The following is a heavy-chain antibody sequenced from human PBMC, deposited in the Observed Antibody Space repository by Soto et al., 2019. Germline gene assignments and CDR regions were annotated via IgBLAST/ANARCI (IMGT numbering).Heavy chain of an antibody. CDR3: ARLGIVVVPAAMAVDWFDP. V-gene: IGHV5-51*01. CDR1: GYSFTSSW. Sequence: GESQKISCEGSGYSFTSSWIGWVRQMPGKGLEWMGIIYPGDSDTRYSPSFQGQVTISADKSISTAYLQWSSLKASDTAMYYCARLGIVVVPAAMAVDWFDPWGQGTLVTVSS. CDR2: IYPGDSDT. J-gene: IGHJ5*02. D-gene: IGHD2-2*01.